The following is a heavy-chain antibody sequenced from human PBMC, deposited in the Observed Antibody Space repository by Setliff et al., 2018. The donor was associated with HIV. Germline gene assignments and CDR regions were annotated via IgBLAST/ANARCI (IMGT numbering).Heavy chain of an antibody. CDR3: ARVSRGGWQQLARWDYYYMDV. CDR2: INAGNGNT. CDR1: GYTFTSYA. D-gene: IGHD6-13*01. Sequence: ASVKVSCKASGYTFTSYAMHWVRQAPGQRLEWMGWINAGNGNTKYSQRFQGRVTITRNTSISTAYMELSSLRSEDTAVYYCARVSRGGWQQLARWDYYYMDVWGKGTTVTVSS. J-gene: IGHJ6*03. V-gene: IGHV1-3*01.